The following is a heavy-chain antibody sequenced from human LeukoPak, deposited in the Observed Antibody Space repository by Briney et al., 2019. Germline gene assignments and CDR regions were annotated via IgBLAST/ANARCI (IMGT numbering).Heavy chain of an antibody. D-gene: IGHD6-19*01. CDR3: AGSSGWYVRIDP. Sequence: PSETLSLTCTVSGGSISSYYWNWIRQPPGKGLEWIGYIHHSGRSNYNPSLKSRITMSVDTSKNQFSLRLSSVTAADTAVYYCAGSSGWYVRIDPWGQGTLVTVSS. J-gene: IGHJ5*02. CDR2: IHHSGRS. CDR1: GGSISSYY. V-gene: IGHV4-59*08.